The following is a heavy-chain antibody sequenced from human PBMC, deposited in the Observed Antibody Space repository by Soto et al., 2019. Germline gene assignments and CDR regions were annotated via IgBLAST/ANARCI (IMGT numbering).Heavy chain of an antibody. J-gene: IGHJ4*02. D-gene: IGHD1-26*01. CDR2: IYYSGST. Sequence: TSETLSLTCTVSGGSISSYYWSWIRQPPGKGLEWIGYIYYSGSTNYNPSLKSRVTISVDTSKNQFSLKLSSVTAADTAVYYCARDSPGGRWDLHYWGQGTLVTVSS. CDR1: GGSISSYY. CDR3: ARDSPGGRWDLHY. V-gene: IGHV4-59*01.